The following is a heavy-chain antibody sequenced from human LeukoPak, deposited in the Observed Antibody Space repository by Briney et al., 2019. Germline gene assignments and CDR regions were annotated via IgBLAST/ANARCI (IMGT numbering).Heavy chain of an antibody. Sequence: GGSLRLSCAASGFTFSSYGMHWVRQAPGKGLEWVAFIRYDGSNKYYADSVKGRFTISRGNSKNTLYLQMNSLRAEDTAVYYCAKDKPRLVGARQSYDAFDIWGQGTMVTVSS. J-gene: IGHJ3*02. CDR2: IRYDGSNK. CDR1: GFTFSSYG. V-gene: IGHV3-30*02. CDR3: AKDKPRLVGARQSYDAFDI. D-gene: IGHD1-26*01.